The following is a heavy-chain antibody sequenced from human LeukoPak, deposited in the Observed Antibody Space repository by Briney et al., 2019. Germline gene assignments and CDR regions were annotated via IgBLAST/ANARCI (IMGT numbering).Heavy chain of an antibody. V-gene: IGHV3-30*04. CDR3: AKSRSSGWYLDY. D-gene: IGHD6-19*01. CDR1: GFTFSSYA. J-gene: IGHJ4*02. Sequence: GGSLRLSCAASGFTFSSYAIHWVRQAPGKGLEWVAVISYDGSNKYYADSVKGRFTISRDNSKNTLYLQMNSLRAEDTAVYYCAKSRSSGWYLDYWGQGTLVTVSS. CDR2: ISYDGSNK.